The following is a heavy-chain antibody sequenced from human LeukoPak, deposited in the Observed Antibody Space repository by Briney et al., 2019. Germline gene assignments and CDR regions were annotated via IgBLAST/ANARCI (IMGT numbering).Heavy chain of an antibody. Sequence: SVKVSCKASGGTFSSYAISWVRQAPGQGLEWMGGIIPIFGTANYAQKFQGRVTITADESTSTAYMELSSLRSEDTAVYYCATSPDQTYYYDSSGQPRGAPYFDYWGQGTLVTVSS. D-gene: IGHD3-22*01. CDR2: IIPIFGTA. J-gene: IGHJ4*02. CDR3: ATSPDQTYYYDSSGQPRGAPYFDY. CDR1: GGTFSSYA. V-gene: IGHV1-69*13.